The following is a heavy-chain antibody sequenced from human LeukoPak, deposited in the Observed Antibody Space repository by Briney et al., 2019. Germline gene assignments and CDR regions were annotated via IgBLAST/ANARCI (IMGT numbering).Heavy chain of an antibody. CDR1: GGSISSGSYY. V-gene: IGHV4-61*02. Sequence: PSQTLSLTCTVSGGSISSGSYYWSWIRQPAGKGLEWIGRIYTSGSTNYNPSLKSRVTISVDTSKNQFSLKLSSVTAADTAVYYCARASTVTTRLFDYWGQGTLVTVSS. D-gene: IGHD4-17*01. J-gene: IGHJ4*02. CDR2: IYTSGST. CDR3: ARASTVTTRLFDY.